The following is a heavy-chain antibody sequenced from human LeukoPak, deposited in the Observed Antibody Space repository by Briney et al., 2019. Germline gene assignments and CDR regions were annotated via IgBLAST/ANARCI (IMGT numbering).Heavy chain of an antibody. Sequence: GESLKISCKGSGYTFTNYWIGWVRQMPGKGLEWMGIIYPGDSDTRYSPSFQGQVTISADKSISTAYLQWSSLKASDTAMYYCARHPGWLNYGSGSYYWFDPWGQGTLVTVSS. D-gene: IGHD3-10*01. J-gene: IGHJ5*02. CDR3: ARHPGWLNYGSGSYYWFDP. CDR2: IYPGDSDT. V-gene: IGHV5-51*01. CDR1: GYTFTNYW.